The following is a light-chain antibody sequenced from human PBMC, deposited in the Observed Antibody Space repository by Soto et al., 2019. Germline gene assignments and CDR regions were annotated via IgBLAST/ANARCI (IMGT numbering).Light chain of an antibody. CDR3: QQYTKWPPIT. CDR1: QSVSSS. Sequence: EIMMTQSPPTLSVSPGERATLSCRASQSVSSSLAWYQQKPGQAPRLLIYGASTRATGTPARFSGSGSGTEFTLTISSLQSEDFSVYYCQQYTKWPPITFGQGTRLEIK. J-gene: IGKJ5*01. V-gene: IGKV3-15*01. CDR2: GAS.